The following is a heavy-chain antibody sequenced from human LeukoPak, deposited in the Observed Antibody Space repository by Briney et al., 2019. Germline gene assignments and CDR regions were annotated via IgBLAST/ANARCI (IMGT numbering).Heavy chain of an antibody. CDR3: ARAPEAAAGYNWFDP. V-gene: IGHV4-59*01. D-gene: IGHD6-13*01. Sequence: SETLSLTCTVSGGSISSYYWSWIRQPPGKGLEWIGYIYYSGSTNYNPSLKSRVTISVDTSKNQFSLKLSSVTAADTAVYYCARAPEAAAGYNWFDPWGQGTLVTVSS. CDR2: IYYSGST. J-gene: IGHJ5*02. CDR1: GGSISSYY.